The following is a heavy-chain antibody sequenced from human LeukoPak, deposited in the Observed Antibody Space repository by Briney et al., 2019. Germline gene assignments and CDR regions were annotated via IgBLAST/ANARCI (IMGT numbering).Heavy chain of an antibody. CDR3: ARGVVYYSYEMDV. J-gene: IGHJ6*02. CDR2: TYSDGNT. V-gene: IGHV3-66*01. Sequence: PGGSLRLSCAASGFNVTDNYMTWVRQAPGRGLEWVSVTYSDGNTYYADSVRGRFTISRDNSENTLFLQLNSLGAEDAAVYYCARGVVYYSYEMDVWGQGTTVTVSS. CDR1: GFNVTDNY. D-gene: IGHD3-3*01.